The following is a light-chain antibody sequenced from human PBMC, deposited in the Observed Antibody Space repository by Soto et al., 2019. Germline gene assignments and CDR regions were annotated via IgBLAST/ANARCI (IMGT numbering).Light chain of an antibody. CDR1: SNDIGGYNF. Sequence: QSVLTQPASVAGSPGQSITIPCNGTSNDIGGYNFVSWFQQHPGKAPKLLFCDVTRRPSGVSDRFSGSKSGNTASLTISGLQAEDEADYYCNSYSGGNTLYVFGSGTKLTVL. CDR3: NSYSGGNTLYV. V-gene: IGLV2-14*01. CDR2: DVT. J-gene: IGLJ1*01.